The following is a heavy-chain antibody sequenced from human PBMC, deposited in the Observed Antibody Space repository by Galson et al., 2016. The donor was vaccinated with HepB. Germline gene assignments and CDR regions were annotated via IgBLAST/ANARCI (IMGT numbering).Heavy chain of an antibody. CDR2: IYYSGST. CDR1: GASISSGDYY. CDR3: ARYSPRESGYNEDAFDF. Sequence: TLSLTCIVSGASISSGDYYWNWIRQHPGKGLEWIGYIYYSGSTDYNSSPKSRVSISVDTSKNQFSLTLSSVTAADTAVYYCARYSPRESGYNEDAFDFWGQGTLVTVSS. J-gene: IGHJ3*01. D-gene: IGHD5-24*01. V-gene: IGHV4-31*03.